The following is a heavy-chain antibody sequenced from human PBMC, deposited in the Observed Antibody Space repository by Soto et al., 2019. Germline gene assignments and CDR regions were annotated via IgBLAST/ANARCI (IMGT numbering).Heavy chain of an antibody. CDR1: GFTFSSYA. CDR3: AKDHDFWSGYLFDH. CDR2: ISGSGGST. Sequence: XGSLILSCSASGFTFSSYAMSWVRQAPGKGLEWVSAISGSGGSTYYADSVKGRFTISRDNSKNTLYLQMNSLRAEDTAVYYCAKDHDFWSGYLFDHWRQGTLVTVS. V-gene: IGHV3-23*01. D-gene: IGHD3-3*01. J-gene: IGHJ5*02.